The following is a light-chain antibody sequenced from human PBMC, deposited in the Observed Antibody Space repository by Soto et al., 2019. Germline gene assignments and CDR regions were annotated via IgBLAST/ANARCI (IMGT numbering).Light chain of an antibody. CDR2: DDT. CDR3: CLYVGGRTYV. V-gene: IGLV2-23*01. J-gene: IGLJ1*01. CDR1: SSNIGNNY. Sequence: QSVLTQPPSVSATPGQAVTISCSGSSSNIGNNYVSWYQQLSRDPKLIIYDDTKRPSGVPSRFSGSKSGNTASLTISGLQAEDEADYYCCLYVGGRTYVFGSGTKVTVL.